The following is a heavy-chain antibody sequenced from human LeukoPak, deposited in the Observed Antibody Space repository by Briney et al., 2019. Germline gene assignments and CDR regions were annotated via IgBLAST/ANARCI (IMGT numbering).Heavy chain of an antibody. V-gene: IGHV1-69*05. CDR1: GGTFSSYA. Sequence: ASVKVSCKASGGTFSSYAISWVRQAPGQGLEWTGRIIPIFGTANYAQKFQGRVTSTTDESTSTAYMELSSLRSEDTAVYYCARDYGDFRFDYWGQGTLVTVSS. J-gene: IGHJ4*02. D-gene: IGHD4-17*01. CDR2: IIPIFGTA. CDR3: ARDYGDFRFDY.